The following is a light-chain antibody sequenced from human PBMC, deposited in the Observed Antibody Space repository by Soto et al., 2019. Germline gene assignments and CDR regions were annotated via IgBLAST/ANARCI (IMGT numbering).Light chain of an antibody. J-gene: IGLJ2*01. V-gene: IGLV2-14*01. CDR2: DVS. CDR3: SSYTSITTVL. CDR1: SSDFGSYHS. Sequence: QSVLTQPASVSGSPGQSITISCTGTSSDFGSYHSVSWYQQHPGKAPKLMIFDVSYRPSGVSNRFSGSKSGNTASLTISGLQPEDEADYYCSSYTSITTVLFGGGTKLTVL.